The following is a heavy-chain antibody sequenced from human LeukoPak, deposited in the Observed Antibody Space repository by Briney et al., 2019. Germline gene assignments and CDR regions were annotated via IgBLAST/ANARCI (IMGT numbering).Heavy chain of an antibody. CDR1: GGSISSYY. J-gene: IGHJ4*02. Sequence: KPSETLSLTCTVSGGSISSYYWNWIRQPPGKGLEWIGYIYYSGNTNYNPSLKSRVTISIDTSKNQFSLELSSVTAADTAVYYCARHPQWAESGSFDYWGQGTLVIVSS. CDR2: IYYSGNT. V-gene: IGHV4-59*08. D-gene: IGHD6-13*01. CDR3: ARHPQWAESGSFDY.